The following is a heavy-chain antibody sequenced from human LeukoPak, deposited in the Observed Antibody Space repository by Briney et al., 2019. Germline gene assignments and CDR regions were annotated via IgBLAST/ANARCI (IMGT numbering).Heavy chain of an antibody. CDR3: ARRGFRNWFDP. CDR2: IKQDGSEK. V-gene: IGHV3-7*01. D-gene: IGHD3-10*01. Sequence: GGSLRLSCAASGFTFSTYWMSWVRQAPGKGLEWVANIKQDGSEKYYVDSVKGRFTISRDNAKNSLFLQMNSLRAEDTAVYYCARRGFRNWFDPWGQGTLVTVSS. J-gene: IGHJ5*02. CDR1: GFTFSTYW.